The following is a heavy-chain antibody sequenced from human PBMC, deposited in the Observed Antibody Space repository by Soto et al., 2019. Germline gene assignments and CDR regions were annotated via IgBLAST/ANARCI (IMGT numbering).Heavy chain of an antibody. CDR1: GDSISTFY. CDR3: ASTRGYSYGFDY. Sequence: SETLSLTCTVSGDSISTFYWGWMRQSPGKELEWIGYVYYTGSTNYNPSLKSRVTISVDRSKNQFSLKLTSVTAADTAVYYCASTRGYSYGFDYWGQGTLVTVSS. CDR2: VYYTGST. J-gene: IGHJ4*02. D-gene: IGHD5-18*01. V-gene: IGHV4-59*08.